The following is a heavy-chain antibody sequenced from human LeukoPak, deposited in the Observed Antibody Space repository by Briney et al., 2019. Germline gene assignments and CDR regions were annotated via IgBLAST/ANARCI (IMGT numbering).Heavy chain of an antibody. J-gene: IGHJ4*02. D-gene: IGHD5-18*01. V-gene: IGHV3-7*02. CDR3: WSRLGGYGSGSFFDY. CDR1: GFTFSSYC. CDR2: IKQDGSEK. Sequence: VGSLRLSCEASGFTFSSYCMSWVRQAPGKGLEWVANIKQDGSEKYYADSVKGRLTISRDNAKNSLYLQMNSLRAEDTAVYYCWSRLGGYGSGSFFDYWGQGTLVTLSS.